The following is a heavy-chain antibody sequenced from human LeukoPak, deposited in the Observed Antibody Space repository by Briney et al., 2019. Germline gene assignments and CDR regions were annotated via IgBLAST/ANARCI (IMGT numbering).Heavy chain of an antibody. CDR2: IYTSGST. V-gene: IGHV4-61*02. Sequence: SQTLSLTCTVSGGSISSGSYYWSWIRQPAGKGLEWIGRIYTSGSTNYNPSLKSRVTISVDTSKNQFSLKLSSVTAADTAVYYCARVGGSKQYQLLWDIWGQGTMVTVSS. D-gene: IGHD2-2*01. CDR3: ARVGGSKQYQLLWDI. CDR1: GGSISSGSYY. J-gene: IGHJ3*02.